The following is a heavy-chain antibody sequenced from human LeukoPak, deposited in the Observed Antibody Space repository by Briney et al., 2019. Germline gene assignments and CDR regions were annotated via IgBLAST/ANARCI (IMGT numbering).Heavy chain of an antibody. V-gene: IGHV3-74*01. CDR1: GFTFSSYW. D-gene: IGHD4-17*01. CDR2: INSDGSST. J-gene: IGHJ4*02. Sequence: PGGSLRLSCAASGFTFSSYWMRWVRQAPGKGLVWVSRINSDGSSTSYADSVKGRFTISRDNAKNTLYLQMNSLRAEDTAVYYCARDPKGYGDFLDYWGQGTLVTVSS. CDR3: ARDPKGYGDFLDY.